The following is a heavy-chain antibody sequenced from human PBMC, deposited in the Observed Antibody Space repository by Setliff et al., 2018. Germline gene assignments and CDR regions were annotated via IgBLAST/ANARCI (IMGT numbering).Heavy chain of an antibody. CDR2: ISYDGFKI. V-gene: IGHV3-30*03. CDR3: SRQLGD. Sequence: PGGSLRLSCAASGFTLRNSGMHWVRQAPGRGLEWVTFISYDGFKIYYAESVKGRFTISRDISTNTLFLEIDSLRSEDTGLYYCSRQLGDWGQGTPVTVSS. CDR1: GFTLRNSG. J-gene: IGHJ4*02. D-gene: IGHD3-16*01.